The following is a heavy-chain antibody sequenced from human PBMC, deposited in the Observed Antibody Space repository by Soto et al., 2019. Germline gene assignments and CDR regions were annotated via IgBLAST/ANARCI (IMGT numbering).Heavy chain of an antibody. Sequence: PGGSLRLSCAASGFTFSSYSMNWVRQAPGKGLEWVSSISSSSSYIYYADSVKGRFTISRDNAKNSLYLQMNSLRAEDTAVYYCARATTRIAVAGYGSWGQGTLVTVSS. CDR3: ARATTRIAVAGYGS. V-gene: IGHV3-21*01. CDR2: ISSSSSYI. CDR1: GFTFSSYS. D-gene: IGHD6-19*01. J-gene: IGHJ5*02.